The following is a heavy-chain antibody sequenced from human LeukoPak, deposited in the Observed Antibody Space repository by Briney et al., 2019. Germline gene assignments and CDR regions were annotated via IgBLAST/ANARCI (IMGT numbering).Heavy chain of an antibody. CDR1: GFAFSSYA. J-gene: IGHJ4*02. V-gene: IGHV3-30*04. Sequence: GGSLRLSCAASGFAFSSYAMHWVRQAPGKGLEWVAVISYDGSNKYYADSVKGRFTISRDNSKNTLYLQMNSLRAEDTAVYYCARASLRGTYYYDSSGYLNYWGQGTLVTVSS. CDR2: ISYDGSNK. D-gene: IGHD3-22*01. CDR3: ARASLRGTYYYDSSGYLNY.